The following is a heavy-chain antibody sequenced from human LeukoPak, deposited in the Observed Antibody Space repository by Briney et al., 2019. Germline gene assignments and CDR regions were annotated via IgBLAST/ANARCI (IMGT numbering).Heavy chain of an antibody. CDR3: AASYYYGSGSAVDAFDI. D-gene: IGHD3-10*01. CDR2: IYHSGST. Sequence: SETLSLTRAVSGGSISSGGYSWSWIRQPPGKGLEWIGYIYHSGSTYYNPSLKSRVTISVGRSKNQFSLKLSSVTAADTAVYYCAASYYYGSGSAVDAFDIWGQGTMVTVSS. V-gene: IGHV4-30-2*01. J-gene: IGHJ3*02. CDR1: GGSISSGGYS.